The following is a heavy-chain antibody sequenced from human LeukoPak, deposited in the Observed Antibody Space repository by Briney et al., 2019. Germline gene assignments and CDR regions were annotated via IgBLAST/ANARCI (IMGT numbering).Heavy chain of an antibody. CDR1: GGSISSGDYY. CDR3: AREVLNYYDSSGTIDY. D-gene: IGHD3-22*01. Sequence: SETLSLTCTVSGGSISSGDYYWSWIRQPPGKGLEWIGYIYYSGSTYYNPCLKSRVTISVDTSKNQFSLKLSSVTAADTAVYYCAREVLNYYDSSGTIDYWGQGTLVTVSS. CDR2: IYYSGST. V-gene: IGHV4-30-4*08. J-gene: IGHJ4*02.